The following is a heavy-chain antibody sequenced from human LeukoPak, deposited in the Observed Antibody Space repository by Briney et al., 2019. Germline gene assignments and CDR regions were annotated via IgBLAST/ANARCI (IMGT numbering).Heavy chain of an antibody. CDR2: IYYSGST. D-gene: IGHD6-13*01. CDR3: ARDPVVAAAGRYYYYMDV. CDR1: GGSISSSSYY. Sequence: SETLSLTCTVSGGSISSSSYYWGWIRQPPGKGLEWIGSIYYSGSTYYNPSLKSRVTISVDTSKNQFSLKLSSVTAADTAVYYCARDPVVAAAGRYYYYMDVWGKGTTVTISS. J-gene: IGHJ6*03. V-gene: IGHV4-39*07.